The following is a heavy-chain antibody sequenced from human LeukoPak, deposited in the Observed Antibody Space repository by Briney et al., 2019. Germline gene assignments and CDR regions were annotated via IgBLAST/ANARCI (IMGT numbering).Heavy chain of an antibody. CDR3: ARVRRATITWFDY. J-gene: IGHJ4*02. CDR2: INHSGST. D-gene: IGHD5-12*01. V-gene: IGHV4-34*01. CDR1: GGSFSGYY. Sequence: PSETLSLTCAVYGGSFSGYYCSWIRQPPGKGLEWIGEINHSGSTNYNPSLKSRVTISVDTSKNQFSLKLSSVTAADTAVYYCARVRRATITWFDYWGQGTLVTVSS.